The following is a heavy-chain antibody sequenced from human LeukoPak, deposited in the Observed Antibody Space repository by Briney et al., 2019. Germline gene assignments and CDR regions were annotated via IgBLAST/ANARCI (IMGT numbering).Heavy chain of an antibody. CDR1: GGSISSTSYY. V-gene: IGHV4-39*07. Sequence: SETLSLTCTVSGGSISSTSYYWSWIRQPPGKGLEWIGEINHSGSTNYNPSLKSRVTISVDTSKNQFSLKLSSVTAADTAVYYCARGGGTWYFDLWGRGTLVTVS. D-gene: IGHD1-1*01. CDR2: INHSGST. J-gene: IGHJ2*01. CDR3: ARGGGTWYFDL.